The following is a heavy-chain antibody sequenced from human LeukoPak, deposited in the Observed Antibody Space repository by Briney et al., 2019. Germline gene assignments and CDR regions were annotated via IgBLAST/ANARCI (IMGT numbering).Heavy chain of an antibody. CDR2: IYRSGST. J-gene: IGHJ4*02. D-gene: IGHD3-3*01. Sequence: SETLSLTCAVSGYSISSGYYWGWIRQPPGKGLEWTGSIYRSGSTYYNPSLKSRVTISVDTSKNQFSLKLSSVTAADTAVYYCARLWFLEWLFDYWGQGTLVTVSS. V-gene: IGHV4-38-2*01. CDR1: GYSISSGYY. CDR3: ARLWFLEWLFDY.